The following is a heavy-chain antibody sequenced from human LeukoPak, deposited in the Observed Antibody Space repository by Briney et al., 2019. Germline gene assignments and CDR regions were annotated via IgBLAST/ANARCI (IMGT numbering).Heavy chain of an antibody. D-gene: IGHD6-13*01. CDR1: GLTFSTSW. J-gene: IGHJ4*02. CDR2: IKQDGSET. Sequence: PGGSLRLSCAASGLTFSTSWMTWVRQAPGKGLEWVANIKQDGSETYYVDSVKGRFTMSRDNAKNSLYLQMSSLRAEDTAVYYCVRDWYRSFDYWGQGTLVTVSS. CDR3: VRDWYRSFDY. V-gene: IGHV3-7*01.